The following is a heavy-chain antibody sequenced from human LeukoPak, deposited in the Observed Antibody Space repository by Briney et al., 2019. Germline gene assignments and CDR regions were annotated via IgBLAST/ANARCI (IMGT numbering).Heavy chain of an antibody. D-gene: IGHD1-26*01. Sequence: GGSLRLSCAASAFSAFTFSTYAMHWVRQAPGKGLEWVAVISYDGSNKYYADSVKGRFTISRDNSKKTLYLQMNSLRVEDTAVYYCARDVGSYYDYWGQGTLVTVSS. CDR2: ISYDGSNK. CDR3: ARDVGSYYDY. V-gene: IGHV3-30-3*01. J-gene: IGHJ4*02. CDR1: AFSAFTFSTYA.